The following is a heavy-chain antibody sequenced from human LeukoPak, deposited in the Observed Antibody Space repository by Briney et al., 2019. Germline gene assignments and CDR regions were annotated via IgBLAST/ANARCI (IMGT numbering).Heavy chain of an antibody. J-gene: IGHJ4*02. D-gene: IGHD4-17*01. V-gene: IGHV3-7*05. CDR3: ARVSPSHYGDVDY. CDR1: GFTFSGYS. Sequence: GGSLRLSCAASGFTFSGYSMNWVRQAPGKGLEWVATMNQGGSEKLYVDSVKGRFTISRDNPKNSLFLQMSSLRAEDTAVYYCARVSPSHYGDVDYWGQGTLVTVSS. CDR2: MNQGGSEK.